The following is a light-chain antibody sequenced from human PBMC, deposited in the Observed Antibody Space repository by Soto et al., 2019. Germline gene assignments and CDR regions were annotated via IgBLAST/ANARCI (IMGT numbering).Light chain of an antibody. V-gene: IGLV2-14*01. Sequence: SALAQPASVSGSPGQSITISCTGTSSDVGGYNYVSWYQQHPGKAPKLMIYDVSNRPSGVSNRFSGSKSGNTASLTISGLQAEDEADYCCSSYTSSSTKVFGTGTKVTVL. CDR1: SSDVGGYNY. CDR2: DVS. CDR3: SSYTSSSTKV. J-gene: IGLJ1*01.